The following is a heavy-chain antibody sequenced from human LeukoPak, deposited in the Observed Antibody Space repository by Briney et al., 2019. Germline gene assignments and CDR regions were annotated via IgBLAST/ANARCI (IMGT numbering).Heavy chain of an antibody. J-gene: IGHJ5*01. D-gene: IGHD1-1*01. CDR2: IIPIFGTA. CDR3: ARDCRLNCARQPGFDS. CDR1: GGTFSSYA. Sequence: GASVKVSCKASGGTFSSYAISWVRQAPGQGLEWMGGIIPIFGTANYAQKFQGRVTITADESTSTAYMELSSLRSEDTAVYYCARDCRLNCARQPGFDSWGQGTLVTVSS. V-gene: IGHV1-69*13.